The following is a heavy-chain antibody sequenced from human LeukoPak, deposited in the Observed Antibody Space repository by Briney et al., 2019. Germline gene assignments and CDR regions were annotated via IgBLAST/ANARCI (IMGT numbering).Heavy chain of an antibody. CDR2: IYYSGST. V-gene: IGHV4-59*01. J-gene: IGHJ1*01. D-gene: IGHD2-15*01. Sequence: SETLSLTCTVSGGSISRYYWSWIRQPPGKGLEWIGYIYYSGSTNYNPSFKSRVTISVDTSKNQFSLNLSSVTAADTAVYYCARMVVAATQRYFQLWGQGTLVTVSS. CDR1: GGSISRYY. CDR3: ARMVVAATQRYFQL.